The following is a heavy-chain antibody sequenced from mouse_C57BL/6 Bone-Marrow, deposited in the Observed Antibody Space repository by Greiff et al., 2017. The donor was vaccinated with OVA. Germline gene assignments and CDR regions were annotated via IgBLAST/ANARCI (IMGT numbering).Heavy chain of an antibody. D-gene: IGHD3-2*02. J-gene: IGHJ2*01. V-gene: IGHV1-50*01. CDR3: ARKAQATGY. CDR1: GYTFTSYW. Sequence: QVQLKQPGAELVKPGASVKLSCKASGYTFTSYWMQWVKQRPGQGLEWIGEIDPSDSYTNYNQKFKGKATLTVDTSSSTAYMQLSSLTSEDSAVYYCARKAQATGYWGQGTTLTVSS. CDR2: IDPSDSYT.